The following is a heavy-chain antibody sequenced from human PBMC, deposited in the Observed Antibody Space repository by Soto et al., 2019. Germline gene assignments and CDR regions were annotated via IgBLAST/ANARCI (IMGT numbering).Heavy chain of an antibody. J-gene: IGHJ5*02. Sequence: ASVKVSCKASGYTFTSYAIYWVRQAPGQRLEWMGWINAGNGNTNYAQKLQGRVTMTTDTSTSTAYMELRSLRSDDTAVYYCAREPVAGIWFDPWGQGTLVTVS. CDR3: AREPVAGIWFDP. V-gene: IGHV1-18*01. CDR1: GYTFTSYA. D-gene: IGHD6-19*01. CDR2: INAGNGNT.